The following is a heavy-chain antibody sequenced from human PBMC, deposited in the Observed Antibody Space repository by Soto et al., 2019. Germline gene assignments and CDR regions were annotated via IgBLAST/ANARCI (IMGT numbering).Heavy chain of an antibody. CDR3: ARDPAARGGWYAPHYYYGMDV. Sequence: SETLSLTCTVSGGSVSSGSYYWSWIRQPPGKGLEWIGYIYYSGSTNYNPSLKSRVTISVDTSKNQFSLKLSSVTAADTAVYYCARDPAARGGWYAPHYYYGMDVWGQGTTVTVSS. J-gene: IGHJ6*02. V-gene: IGHV4-61*01. CDR1: GGSVSSGSYY. CDR2: IYYSGST. D-gene: IGHD2-15*01.